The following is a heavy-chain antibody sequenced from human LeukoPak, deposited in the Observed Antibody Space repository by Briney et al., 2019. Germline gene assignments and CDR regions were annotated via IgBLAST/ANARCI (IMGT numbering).Heavy chain of an antibody. CDR2: IKQDGSEK. CDR3: PREAGRGFDY. D-gene: IGHD1-26*01. V-gene: IGHV3-7*01. CDR1: GSTFSSYW. J-gene: IGHJ4*02. Sequence: PGGSLRLSCAASGSTFSSYWMSWVRQAPGKGLEWVANIKQDGSEKYYVDSVKGRFTISRDNAKNSLYLQMNSLRAEDTAVYYCPREAGRGFDYWGQGTLVTVSS.